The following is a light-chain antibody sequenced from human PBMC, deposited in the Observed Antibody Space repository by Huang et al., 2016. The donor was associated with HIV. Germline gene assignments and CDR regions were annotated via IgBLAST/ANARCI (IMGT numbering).Light chain of an antibody. CDR1: QDIMTY. CDR2: AAS. J-gene: IGKJ1*01. Sequence: DIKLTQSPSSLSASVGDRVTITCRASQDIMTYVNWYPQRPGKAPKLLIYAASTLQSGVPSRFSGSGSGTDFTLNVSSLQPEDFATFYCQQSFNFPRTFGQGTKVEIK. V-gene: IGKV1-39*01. CDR3: QQSFNFPRT.